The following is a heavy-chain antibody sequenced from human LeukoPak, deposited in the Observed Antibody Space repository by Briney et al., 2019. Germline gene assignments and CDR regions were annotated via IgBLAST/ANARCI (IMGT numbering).Heavy chain of an antibody. D-gene: IGHD6-19*01. J-gene: IGHJ4*02. Sequence: SVKVSCKASGGTFSGYAISWVRQAPGQGLEWMGRIIPILGIANYAQKFQGRVTITADKSTSTAYMELSSLRSEDTAVYYCARDGGSGWYALDYWGQGTLVTVSS. CDR3: ARDGGSGWYALDY. CDR1: GGTFSGYA. CDR2: IIPILGIA. V-gene: IGHV1-69*04.